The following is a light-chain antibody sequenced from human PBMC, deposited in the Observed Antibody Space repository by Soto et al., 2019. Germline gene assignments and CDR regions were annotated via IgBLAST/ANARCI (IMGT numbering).Light chain of an antibody. CDR1: SSDVGGYNY. V-gene: IGLV2-14*01. Sequence: QSALTQPASVSGSPGQSITISCTGTSSDVGGYNYVSWYQQHPGKAPKLMVYDVSHRPSGVSNRFSGSKSGNTASLTISGLQAEDEGDYYCSSYTSSSTLVFGGGTKLTVL. CDR2: DVS. J-gene: IGLJ2*01. CDR3: SSYTSSSTLV.